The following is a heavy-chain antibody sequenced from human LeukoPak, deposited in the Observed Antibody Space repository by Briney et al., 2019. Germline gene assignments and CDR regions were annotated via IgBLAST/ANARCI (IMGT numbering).Heavy chain of an antibody. V-gene: IGHV3-21*01. Sequence: PGGSLRLSCAASGFTFSSYSMNWVRQAPGKGLEWVSSISGSSSYIYYADSVKGRFTISRDNAKKSLYLQMSSLIAEYTAGYYCARDQFLADIWGQGTMVTVSS. CDR1: GFTFSSYS. CDR3: ARDQFLADI. D-gene: IGHD3-3*01. CDR2: ISGSSSYI. J-gene: IGHJ3*02.